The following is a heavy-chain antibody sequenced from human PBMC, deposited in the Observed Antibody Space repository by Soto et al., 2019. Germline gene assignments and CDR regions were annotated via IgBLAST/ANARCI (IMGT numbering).Heavy chain of an antibody. CDR3: AREGGLGYSYGYIDY. V-gene: IGHV1-69*06. CDR2: IIPIFGTA. CDR1: GGTFSGYA. Sequence: GASVKVSCKASGGTFSGYAISWVRQAPGQGLEWMGGIIPIFGTANYAQKFQGRVTITADKSTSTAYMELSSLRSGDTAVYYCAREGGLGYSYGYIDYWGQGTLVTVSS. D-gene: IGHD5-18*01. J-gene: IGHJ4*02.